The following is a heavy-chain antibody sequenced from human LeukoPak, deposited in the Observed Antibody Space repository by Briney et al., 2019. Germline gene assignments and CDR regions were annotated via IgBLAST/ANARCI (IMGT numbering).Heavy chain of an antibody. CDR1: GFTFSSYA. V-gene: IGHV3-23*01. D-gene: IGHD5-24*01. CDR3: AKDARRDGYSYDY. J-gene: IGHJ4*02. CDR2: ISGSGGST. Sequence: PGGSLRLSCAASGFTFSSYAMNWVRQAPGKGLEWFSGISGSGGSTNYADSVEGRFTISRDNSNNTLYLQMNSLRAEDTAVYYCAKDARRDGYSYDYWGQGTLVTVSS.